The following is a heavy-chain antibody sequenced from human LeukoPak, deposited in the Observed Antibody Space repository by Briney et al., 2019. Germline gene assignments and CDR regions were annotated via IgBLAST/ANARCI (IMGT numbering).Heavy chain of an antibody. CDR1: GGSFSRYH. CDR2: VSTSGT. Sequence: NPSETLSLTCTVSGGSFSRYHWSWIRQPAGKGLEWIGSVSTSGTDYNPSLKSRVTMSVDTSKSEFSLNLSSVTAADTAVYFCAGRVWTKTRGLIGYFDYWGQGILVTVSS. CDR3: AGRVWTKTRGLIGYFDY. J-gene: IGHJ4*02. V-gene: IGHV4-4*07. D-gene: IGHD3-10*01.